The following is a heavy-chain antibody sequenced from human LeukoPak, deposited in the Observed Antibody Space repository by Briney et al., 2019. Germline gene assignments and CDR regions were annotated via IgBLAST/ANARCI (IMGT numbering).Heavy chain of an antibody. CDR1: GFTFSGSA. CDR3: AKGGSSWARFDD. V-gene: IGHV3-23*01. CDR2: ISGSGGST. J-gene: IGHJ4*02. D-gene: IGHD6-13*01. Sequence: GGSLRLSCAASGFTFSGSAMSWVRQAPGKGLEWVSSISGSGGSTYYADSVKGRFTISRDNSRNTLYLQMNSLRAEDTAIYYCAKGGSSWARFDDWGQGTLVTVSS.